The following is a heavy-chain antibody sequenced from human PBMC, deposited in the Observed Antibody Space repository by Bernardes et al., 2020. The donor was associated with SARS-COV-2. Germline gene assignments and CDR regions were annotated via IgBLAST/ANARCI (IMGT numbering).Heavy chain of an antibody. CDR1: GGSISSNDYD. D-gene: IGHD3-10*01. V-gene: IGHV4-39*01. CDR3: ATASRGAVDY. J-gene: IGHJ4*02. CDR2: IYNTGST. Sequence: SETLSLTCTVSGGSISSNDYDWGWVRQPPGKGLEYIGDIYNTGSTYYNPSLEGRLTISVDTSKNQFSLNLRSVTATDTAVYFCATASRGAVDYWGQGTLVTVSA.